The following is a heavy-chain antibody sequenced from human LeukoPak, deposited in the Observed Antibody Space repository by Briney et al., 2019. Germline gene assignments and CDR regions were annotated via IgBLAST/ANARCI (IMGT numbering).Heavy chain of an antibody. Sequence: GGSLRLSCAASGFTFSSYAMSWVRQAPGKGLEWVSAISGSGGSTYYADSVKGRFTISRDNSKNKLYLQVNSLRAEDTAVYYCASYSSGWRGYYYYGMDVWGQGTTVTVSS. CDR1: GFTFSSYA. V-gene: IGHV3-23*01. J-gene: IGHJ6*02. CDR2: ISGSGGST. D-gene: IGHD6-19*01. CDR3: ASYSSGWRGYYYYGMDV.